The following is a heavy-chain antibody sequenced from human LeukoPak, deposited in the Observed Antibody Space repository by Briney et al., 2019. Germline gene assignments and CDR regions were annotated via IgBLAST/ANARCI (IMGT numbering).Heavy chain of an antibody. D-gene: IGHD3-10*01. CDR3: ARVTGWFGELLYRYYFDY. CDR1: GGSISSGDYY. CDR2: IYYSGST. J-gene: IGHJ4*02. V-gene: IGHV4-30-4*01. Sequence: SETLFLTCTVSGGSISSGDYYWSWIRQPPRKGLEWIGYIYYSGSTYCNPSLKSRVTISVDTSKNQFSLKLSSVTAADTAVYYCARVTGWFGELLYRYYFDYWGQGTLVTVSS.